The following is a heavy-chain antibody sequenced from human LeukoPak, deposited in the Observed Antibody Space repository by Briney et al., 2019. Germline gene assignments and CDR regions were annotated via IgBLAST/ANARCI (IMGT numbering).Heavy chain of an antibody. CDR3: ARAMRHYYDSSGYYNEDFQH. D-gene: IGHD3-22*01. V-gene: IGHV1-2*02. CDR2: GGT. Sequence: GGTNYAQKFQGRVTMTRDTSISTAYMELSRLRSDDTAVYYCARAMRHYYDSSGYYNEDFQHWGQGTLVTVSS. J-gene: IGHJ1*01.